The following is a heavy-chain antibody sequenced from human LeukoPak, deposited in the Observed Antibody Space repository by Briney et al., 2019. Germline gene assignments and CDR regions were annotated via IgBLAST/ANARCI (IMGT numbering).Heavy chain of an antibody. D-gene: IGHD5-12*01. J-gene: IGHJ6*03. V-gene: IGHV3-74*01. Sequence: PGGSLRLSCAASGFTFSSYWMHWVRQAPGKGLEWVSRVNSDGTGTTYADSVEGRFTISRDNAKNTVYLQMHSLRAEDTAIYYCIRTLIVATSPYMDVWGKGTTVTVSS. CDR3: IRTLIVATSPYMDV. CDR1: GFTFSSYW. CDR2: VNSDGTGT.